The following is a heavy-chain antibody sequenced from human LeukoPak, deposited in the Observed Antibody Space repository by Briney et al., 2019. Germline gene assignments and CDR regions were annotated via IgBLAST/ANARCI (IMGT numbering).Heavy chain of an antibody. V-gene: IGHV3-7*01. Sequence: GGSLRFSCAASGFTFSSNWMSWVPPGPGRGRGWVVNTKEGGSGKYHVDSVKGRFTISRDNAKNSLYLQMNSLRAEDTAVYYCASDLTIKAGVMDVWGQGTTVTVSS. CDR2: TKEGGSGK. D-gene: IGHD4/OR15-4a*01. J-gene: IGHJ6*02. CDR1: GFTFSSNW. CDR3: ASDLTIKAGVMDV.